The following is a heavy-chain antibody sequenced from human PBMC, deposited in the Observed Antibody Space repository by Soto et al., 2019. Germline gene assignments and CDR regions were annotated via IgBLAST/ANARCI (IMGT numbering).Heavy chain of an antibody. CDR1: GYTFTSSG. Sequence: ASVKVSCKASGYTFTSSGISWVRQAPGQGLEWMGWISAYNGNTNYAQKLQGRVTMTTDTSTSTAYMELRSLRSDDTAVYYCARVLEGGCFGELLSNNCFDAWGHGTLVTVSS. D-gene: IGHD3-10*01. CDR2: ISAYNGNT. J-gene: IGHJ5*01. CDR3: ARVLEGGCFGELLSNNCFDA. V-gene: IGHV1-18*04.